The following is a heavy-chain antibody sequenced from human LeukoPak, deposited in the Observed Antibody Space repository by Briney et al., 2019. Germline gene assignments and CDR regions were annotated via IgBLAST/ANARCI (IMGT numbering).Heavy chain of an antibody. V-gene: IGHV4-39*01. Sequence: SETLSLTCTVSGGSIDSSSYYWDWIRQPPGKGLEWLGNIYYSGTTFYTSSLKSRVTISTDMSKNQFSLRLTSVTAADTAVYYRARQRADYFYHYMDVWGKGTTVIVSS. J-gene: IGHJ6*03. CDR1: GGSIDSSSYY. CDR2: IYYSGTT. CDR3: ARQRADYFYHYMDV.